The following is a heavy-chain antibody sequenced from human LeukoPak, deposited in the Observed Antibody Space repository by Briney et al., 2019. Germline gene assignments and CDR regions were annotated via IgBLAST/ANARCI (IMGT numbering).Heavy chain of an antibody. CDR3: ARGKGSITIFGVVITYPFDY. J-gene: IGHJ4*02. CDR2: MNPNSGNT. D-gene: IGHD3-3*01. V-gene: IGHV1-8*03. CDR1: GYTFTSYD. Sequence: ASVKVSCKASGYTFTSYDINWVRQATGQGLEWMGWMNPNSGNTGYAQKFQGRVTITRNTSISTAYMELSSLRPEDTAVYYCARGKGSITIFGVVITYPFDYWGQGTLVTVSS.